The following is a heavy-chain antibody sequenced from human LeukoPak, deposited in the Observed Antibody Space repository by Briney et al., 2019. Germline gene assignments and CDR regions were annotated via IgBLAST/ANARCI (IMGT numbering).Heavy chain of an antibody. CDR3: ARDRGYCSGGSCQDY. CDR1: GFTFSSYW. CDR2: IKPDGSSI. Sequence: GGSLRLSCAASGFTFSSYWMNLVRQAPGKGLVWVARIKPDGSSINYADSVKGRFTISRDNAKNTLYLQMNSLRAEDTAVYYCARDRGYCSGGSCQDYWGQGTLVTVSS. V-gene: IGHV3-74*01. J-gene: IGHJ4*02. D-gene: IGHD2-15*01.